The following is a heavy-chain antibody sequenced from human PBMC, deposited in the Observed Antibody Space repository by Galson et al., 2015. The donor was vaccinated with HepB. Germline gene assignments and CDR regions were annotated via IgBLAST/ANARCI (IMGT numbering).Heavy chain of an antibody. J-gene: IGHJ2*01. V-gene: IGHV1-69*02. CDR3: ARVRELSDWDPNWYFDL. D-gene: IGHD1-26*01. CDR1: GGTFSSYT. CDR2: IIPILGIA. Sequence: SVKVSCKASGGTFSSYTISWVRQAPGQGLEWMGRIIPILGIANYAQKFQGRVTITADKSTSTAYMELSSLRSEDTAVYYCARVRELSDWDPNWYFDLWGRGTLVTVSS.